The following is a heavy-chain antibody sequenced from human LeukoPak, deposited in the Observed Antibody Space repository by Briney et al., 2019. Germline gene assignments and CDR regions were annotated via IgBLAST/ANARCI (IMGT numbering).Heavy chain of an antibody. CDR1: GGTFSSYA. CDR3: ASSTGCSSTSCYIPEYFQH. V-gene: IGHV1-69*13. J-gene: IGHJ1*01. D-gene: IGHD2-2*02. CDR2: IIPIFGTA. Sequence: ASVKVSCKASGGTFSSYAISWVRQAPGQGLEWMGGIIPIFGTANYAQKFQGRVTITADESTGTAYMELRSLRSDDTAVYYCASSTGCSSTSCYIPEYFQHWGQGTLVTVSS.